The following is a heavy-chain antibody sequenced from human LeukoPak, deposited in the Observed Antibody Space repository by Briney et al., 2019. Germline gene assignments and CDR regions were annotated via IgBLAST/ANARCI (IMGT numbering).Heavy chain of an antibody. D-gene: IGHD6-13*01. CDR2: ISAYNGNT. J-gene: IGHJ4*02. Sequence: ASVKVSCKASGGTFSSYAISWVRQAPGQGLEWMGWISAYNGNTNYAQKLQGRVTMTTDTSTSTAYMELRSLRSDDTAVYYCARDPGYSSSWYAVYWGQGTLVTVSS. CDR1: GGTFSSYA. CDR3: ARDPGYSSSWYAVY. V-gene: IGHV1-18*01.